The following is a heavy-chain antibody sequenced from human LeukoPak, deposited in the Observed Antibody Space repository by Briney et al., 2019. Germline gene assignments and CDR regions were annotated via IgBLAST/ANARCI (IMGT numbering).Heavy chain of an antibody. CDR3: ARAPGWLRALGFDY. D-gene: IGHD5-12*01. V-gene: IGHV3-7*01. CDR1: GFTFSNYW. Sequence: GGSLRLSCAASGFTFSNYWMSWVRQAPGKGLEWVANIKQDGSEKYYVDSVKGRFTISRDNAKNSLYLQMNSLRAEDTAVYYCARAPGWLRALGFDYWGQGTLVTVSP. J-gene: IGHJ4*02. CDR2: IKQDGSEK.